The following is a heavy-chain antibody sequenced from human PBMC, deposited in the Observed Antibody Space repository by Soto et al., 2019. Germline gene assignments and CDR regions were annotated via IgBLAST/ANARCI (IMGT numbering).Heavy chain of an antibody. J-gene: IGHJ5*02. V-gene: IGHV3-21*01. D-gene: IGHD3-3*01. CDR3: ARDYDFWSGSPPFDP. CDR2: ISSSSSYI. Sequence: GGSLRLSCAASGFTFSSYSMNWVRQAPGKGLEWVSSISSSSSYIYYADSVKGRFTISRDNAKSSLYLQMNSLRAEDTAVYYCARDYDFWSGSPPFDPWGQGTLVTVSS. CDR1: GFTFSSYS.